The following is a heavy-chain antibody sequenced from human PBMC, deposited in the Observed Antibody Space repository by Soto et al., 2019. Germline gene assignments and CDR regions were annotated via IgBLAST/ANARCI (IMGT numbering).Heavy chain of an antibody. V-gene: IGHV1-18*01. CDR2: ISAYNGNT. Sequence: ASVKVSCKASGYTFTRSGISWVRQAPGQGLEWMGWISAYNGNTNYAQKLQGRVTMTTDTSTSTAYMELRSLRSDDTAVYYCAREPSTYSSGWYFDYWGQGTLVNVSS. CDR3: AREPSTYSSGWYFDY. D-gene: IGHD6-19*01. CDR1: GYTFTRSG. J-gene: IGHJ4*02.